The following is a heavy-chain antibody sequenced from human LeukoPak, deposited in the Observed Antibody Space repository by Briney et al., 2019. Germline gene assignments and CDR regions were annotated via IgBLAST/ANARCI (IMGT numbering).Heavy chain of an antibody. V-gene: IGHV5-51*07. D-gene: IGHD3-10*01. J-gene: IGHJ4*02. CDR2: IYPGHSDT. CDR1: GYRFTNYW. Sequence: GESLKISCNGSGYRFTNYWIGLVHHMPGKLLECMGIIYPGHSDTRYRPSFQGQVTISADKSISTAYLQWSSLKASDTAMYYCARLHGLGSFFGYWGQGTLLTVSS. CDR3: ARLHGLGSFFGY.